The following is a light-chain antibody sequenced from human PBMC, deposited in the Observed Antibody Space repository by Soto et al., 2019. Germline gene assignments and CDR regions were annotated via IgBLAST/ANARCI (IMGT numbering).Light chain of an antibody. CDR3: CSYAGGSTSYV. CDR1: SSDVGSYNL. V-gene: IGLV2-23*01. CDR2: EGS. Sequence: QSALTQPASVSGSPGQSITISCTGSSSDVGSYNLVSWYQQHPGKAPKLMIYEGSKRPSGVSNRFSGSKSGNTASLTISGLQAVDEADYYCCSYAGGSTSYVFGTGTKLTVL. J-gene: IGLJ1*01.